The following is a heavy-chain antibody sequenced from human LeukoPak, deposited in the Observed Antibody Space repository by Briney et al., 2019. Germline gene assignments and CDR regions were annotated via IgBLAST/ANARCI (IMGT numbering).Heavy chain of an antibody. D-gene: IGHD6-19*01. CDR3: ATTDRVAVTGTNYYYYYMDV. J-gene: IGHJ6*03. Sequence: KASETLTLTCTVSGGSIITYYWSWIRQPAGKGLEWIGRIHTSESTNYNPSLKSRVSISVDTSKSQLSLKLTSVTAADTAVYYCATTDRVAVTGTNYYYYYMDVWGKGTTVTVSS. CDR1: GGSIITYY. V-gene: IGHV4-4*07. CDR2: IHTSEST.